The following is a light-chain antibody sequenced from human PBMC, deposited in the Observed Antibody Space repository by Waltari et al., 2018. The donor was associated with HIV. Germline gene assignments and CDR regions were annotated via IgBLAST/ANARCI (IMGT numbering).Light chain of an antibody. J-gene: IGLJ2*01. CDR2: EVS. CDR3: CAYAGSTTYVI. Sequence: QSALTQPASVSGSPGQSITISCTGTSSDVGGYNLVSWYQQHPGKAPKLMIYEVSKLPSWCSNRFSCSKAGNTASRTIAGLQAEDEADYYCCAYAGSTTYVIFGGGTKLTVL. V-gene: IGLV2-23*02. CDR1: SSDVGGYNL.